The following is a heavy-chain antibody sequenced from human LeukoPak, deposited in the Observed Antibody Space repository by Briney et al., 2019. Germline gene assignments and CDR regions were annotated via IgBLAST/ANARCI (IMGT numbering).Heavy chain of an antibody. V-gene: IGHV1-18*01. CDR2: ISAYNGNT. D-gene: IGHD2-2*01. CDR1: GYTFTSYG. CDR3: AREYCSSTSCQYIDY. Sequence: ASVKVSCKASGYTFTSYGISWVRQAPGQGLEWMGWISAYNGNTNYAQKLQGRVTMTTDTSTSTAYMELRSLRSDDTAAYYCAREYCSSTSCQYIDYWGQGTLVTVSS. J-gene: IGHJ4*02.